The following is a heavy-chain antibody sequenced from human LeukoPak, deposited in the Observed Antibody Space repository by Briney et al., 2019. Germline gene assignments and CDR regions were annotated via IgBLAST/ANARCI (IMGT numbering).Heavy chain of an antibody. CDR3: ATEYYDFSTGKYWGGYDY. D-gene: IGHD3-3*01. CDR1: EFIFSDYA. CDR2: ISYDGRIK. V-gene: IGHV3-30*04. J-gene: IGHJ4*02. Sequence: GGSLRLSCAASEFIFSDYAMGWVRQAPGKGLEWVAVISYDGRIKYYADSVKGRFTISRDNSENTLYLQMNSLGAEDTALYYCATEYYDFSTGKYWGGYDYWGQGTLVIVSS.